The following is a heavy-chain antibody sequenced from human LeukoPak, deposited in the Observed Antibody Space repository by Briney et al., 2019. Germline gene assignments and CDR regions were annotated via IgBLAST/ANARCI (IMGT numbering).Heavy chain of an antibody. V-gene: IGHV4-59*01. D-gene: IGHD3-9*01. CDR1: GGSISSYY. CDR2: IYYSGST. J-gene: IGHJ3*02. Sequence: PSETLSLTCTVSGGSISSYYWSWIRQPPGKGLEWIGYIYYSGSTNYNPSLKSRVTISVDTSKNQFSLKLSSVTAADTAVYYCARVSSITIFSLDIWGQGTMVTVSS. CDR3: ARVSSITIFSLDI.